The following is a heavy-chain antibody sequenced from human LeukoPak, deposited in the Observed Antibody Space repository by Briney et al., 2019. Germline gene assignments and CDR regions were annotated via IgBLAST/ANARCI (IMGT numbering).Heavy chain of an antibody. V-gene: IGHV3-23*01. CDR1: GFTFSSYA. CDR3: AKDPVYYDSSGPDY. J-gene: IGHJ4*02. Sequence: GRSLRLSCAASGFTFSSYAMHWVRQAPGKGLEWVSAISGSGGSTYYADSVKGRFTISRDNSKNTLYLQMNSLRAEDTAVYYCAKDPVYYDSSGPDYWGQGTLVTVSS. CDR2: ISGSGGST. D-gene: IGHD3-22*01.